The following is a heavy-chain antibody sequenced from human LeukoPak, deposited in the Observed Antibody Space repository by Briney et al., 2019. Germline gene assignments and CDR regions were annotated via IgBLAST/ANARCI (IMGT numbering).Heavy chain of an antibody. CDR2: IYSGGST. CDR1: GFTVSSNY. D-gene: IGHD6-19*01. Sequence: SGGSLRLSCAASGFTVSSNYMSWVRQAPGKGLEWVSVIYSGGSTYYADSVKGRFTISRDNSKNTLYLQMNSLRAEVTALYYCARVSGWYRGGSDYWGQGTLVTVSS. CDR3: ARVSGWYRGGSDY. J-gene: IGHJ4*02. V-gene: IGHV3-66*02.